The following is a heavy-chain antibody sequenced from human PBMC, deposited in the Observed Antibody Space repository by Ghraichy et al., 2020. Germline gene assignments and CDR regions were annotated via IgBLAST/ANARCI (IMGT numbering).Heavy chain of an antibody. CDR3: ARDWTSSSARG. D-gene: IGHD6-13*01. CDR2: ISSSSSYI. V-gene: IGHV3-21*01. Sequence: GGSLRLSCVASGFTFSSYSMNWVRQAPGKGLEWVSSISSSSSYIYYADSVKGRFTISRDNAKNSLYLQMNSLRAEDTAVYYCARDWTSSSARGWGQGTLVTVSS. J-gene: IGHJ4*02. CDR1: GFTFSSYS.